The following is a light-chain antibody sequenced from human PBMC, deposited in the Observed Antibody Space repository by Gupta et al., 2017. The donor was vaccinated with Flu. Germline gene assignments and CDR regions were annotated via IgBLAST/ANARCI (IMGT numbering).Light chain of an antibody. Sequence: QSALTQPASVSGSPGPSITISCSGTSSDVGRSDSVSWYQQHTDKAPKLIIFDVTNRPSGVSSRSSGSKSGNTASLTIAGLQAEDETDYYCSSDKSGSTFYVFGTGTKVTVL. CDR3: SSDKSGSTFYV. CDR2: DVT. V-gene: IGLV2-14*01. CDR1: SSDVGRSDS. J-gene: IGLJ1*01.